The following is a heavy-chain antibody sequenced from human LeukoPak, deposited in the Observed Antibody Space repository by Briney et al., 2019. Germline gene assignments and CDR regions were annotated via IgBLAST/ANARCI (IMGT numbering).Heavy chain of an antibody. V-gene: IGHV4-39*01. D-gene: IGHD3/OR15-3a*01. CDR2: IFYYGTS. J-gene: IGHJ6*03. CDR3: ARIGQSVHYYMDV. Sequence: SQTLSLTCTVSGDSVSSPTYFWGWIRHPPGKGLEWIGSIFYYGTSYYNPSLKSRVTISVDTSTIQFSLKLNSVTAADTAVYYCARIGQSVHYYMDVWGNGTTVDVSS. CDR1: GDSVSSPTYF.